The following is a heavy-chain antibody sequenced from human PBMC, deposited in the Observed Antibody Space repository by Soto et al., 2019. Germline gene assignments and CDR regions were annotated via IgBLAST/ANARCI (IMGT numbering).Heavy chain of an antibody. CDR1: GFTFSSYA. D-gene: IGHD3-16*01. CDR2: ISYDGSNK. J-gene: IGHJ4*02. CDR3: ARDRGPPYDYVWGGMGY. V-gene: IGHV3-30-3*01. Sequence: QVQLVESGGGVVQPGRSLRLSCAASGFTFSSYAMHWVRQAPGKGLEWVAVISYDGSNKYYADSVKGRFTISRDNSKNTLYLQMNSLRAEDTAVYYCARDRGPPYDYVWGGMGYWGQGTLVTVSS.